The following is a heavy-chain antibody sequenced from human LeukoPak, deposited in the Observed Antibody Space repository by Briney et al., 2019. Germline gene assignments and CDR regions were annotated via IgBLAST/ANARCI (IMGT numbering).Heavy chain of an antibody. CDR2: IYYSGST. D-gene: IGHD5-24*01. CDR3: ARLRTIQPEYYFDY. CDR1: GDSISSYY. V-gene: IGHV4-59*08. J-gene: IGHJ4*02. Sequence: PSETLSLTCTVSGDSISSYYWSWIRQPPGTGLEWIGHIYYSGSTNYYNPSLKSRVTISVDTSKNQFSLKLSSVTAADTAVYYCARLRTIQPEYYFDYWGQGTLVTVSS.